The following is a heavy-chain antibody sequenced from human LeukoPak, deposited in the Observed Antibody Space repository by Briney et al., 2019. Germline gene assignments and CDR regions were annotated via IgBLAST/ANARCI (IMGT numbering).Heavy chain of an antibody. CDR2: IYYSGST. CDR3: ARDYLTAADY. V-gene: IGHV4-59*01. D-gene: IGHD2-21*02. J-gene: IGHJ4*02. CDR1: GGSISSYY. Sequence: SETLSLTCTVSGGSISSYYWSWIRQPPGKGLEWIGYIYYSGSTNYNPSLKSRVTISVDTSKNQFSLKLSSVTAANTAVYYCARDYLTAADYWGRGTLVTVSS.